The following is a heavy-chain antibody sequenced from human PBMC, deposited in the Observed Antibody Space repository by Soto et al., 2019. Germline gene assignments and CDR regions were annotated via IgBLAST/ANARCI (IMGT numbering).Heavy chain of an antibody. J-gene: IGHJ6*02. Sequence: QVQVQQSGPGLVKPSETLSLTCTVSSGPSRSHNWGWIRQPPGRGLEWIGDVYYTGDTSYHPSLKSRVTISADTSTNHISLTLRSVTAADTAVYYCVRQGIDYLHGLVDVWGQGTTVSVSS. CDR2: VYYTGDT. CDR1: SGPSRSHN. D-gene: IGHD5-12*01. V-gene: IGHV4-59*08. CDR3: VRQGIDYLHGLVDV.